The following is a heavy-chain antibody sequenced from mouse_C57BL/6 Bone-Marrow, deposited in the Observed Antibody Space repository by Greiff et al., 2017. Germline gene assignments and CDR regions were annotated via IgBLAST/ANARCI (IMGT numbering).Heavy chain of an antibody. CDR1: GYTFTSSW. D-gene: IGHD1-1*01. Sequence: VQLQQPGAELVRPGSSVKLSCKASGYTFTSSWMHWVKQRPIQGLEWIGNIDPSDSETHYNQKFKDKATLTVDTSSSTAYMQLSSLTSEVSAVYYCARGITTVVADYWGQGTTLTVSS. CDR3: ARGITTVVADY. V-gene: IGHV1-52*01. J-gene: IGHJ2*01. CDR2: IDPSDSET.